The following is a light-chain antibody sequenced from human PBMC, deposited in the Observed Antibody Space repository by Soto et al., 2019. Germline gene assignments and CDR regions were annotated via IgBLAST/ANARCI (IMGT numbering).Light chain of an antibody. J-gene: IGKJ4*01. Sequence: DIQMTQSPSSLSASVGDRVTITCRARQDISNYLAWYQQRPGKVPKLLIYAASTLQSGVPSRFSGSGSGTDFPISISILQPEDVATYYCQKYDIAPRTFGGGTKVEIK. V-gene: IGKV1-27*01. CDR2: AAS. CDR3: QKYDIAPRT. CDR1: QDISNY.